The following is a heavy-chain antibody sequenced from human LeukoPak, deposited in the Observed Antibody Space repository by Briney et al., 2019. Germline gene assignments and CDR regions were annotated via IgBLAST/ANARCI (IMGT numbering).Heavy chain of an antibody. J-gene: IGHJ6*03. CDR1: GGTFSSYA. D-gene: IGHD6-13*01. CDR2: IIPIFGTA. CDR3: ARAGGIAAAGTYYYYYYYMDV. Sequence: SVKVSCKASGGTFSSYAISWVRQAPGQGLEWMGGIIPIFGTANYAQKFQGRVTITVDESTSTAYMELSSLRSEDTAVYYCARAGGIAAAGTYYYYYYYMDVWGKGTTVTVS. V-gene: IGHV1-69*01.